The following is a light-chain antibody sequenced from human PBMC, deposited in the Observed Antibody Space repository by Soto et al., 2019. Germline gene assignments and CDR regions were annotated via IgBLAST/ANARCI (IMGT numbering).Light chain of an antibody. CDR2: GAS. J-gene: IGKJ1*01. CDR3: QQDGRSPWT. Sequence: EIVLTQSPGTLSLSPGERATLSCRASQSVSSSYLAWYQQKPGQAPRLLIYGASSRSTGIPDRFSGSGSGTDFTLTISRLEPEDFAVYYCQQDGRSPWTFGHGTKVEIK. V-gene: IGKV3-20*01. CDR1: QSVSSSY.